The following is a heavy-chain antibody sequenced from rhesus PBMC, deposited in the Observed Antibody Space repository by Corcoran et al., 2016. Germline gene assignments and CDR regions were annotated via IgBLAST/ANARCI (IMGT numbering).Heavy chain of an antibody. J-gene: IGHJ1*01. CDR2: ITYSGST. CDR1: GYSISGYS. V-gene: IGHV4-122*02. D-gene: IGHD5-42*01. CDR3: ARTERDKYFEF. Sequence: QVQLQESGPGLVKPSETLSLTCAVSGYSISGYSWSWIRQAPGKGMEWIGYITYSGSTSYNPSLKSRVTISSDTSKNQFSLKLSSVTAADTAVYYCARTERDKYFEFWGQGALVTVSS.